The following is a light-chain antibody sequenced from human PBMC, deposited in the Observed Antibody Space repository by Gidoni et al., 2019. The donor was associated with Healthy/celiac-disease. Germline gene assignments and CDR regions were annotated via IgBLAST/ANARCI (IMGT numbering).Light chain of an antibody. J-gene: IGLJ2*01. Sequence: QSALTQPVSVSGSPGQSITISCTGTSSDVGGYNYVSWYQQHPGKAPKLMIYEVSNRPSGVSNRFSGSKSGNTASLTISGLQAEDEADYYCSSYTSSSSSVVFGGGTKLTVL. V-gene: IGLV2-14*01. CDR1: SSDVGGYNY. CDR3: SSYTSSSSSVV. CDR2: EVS.